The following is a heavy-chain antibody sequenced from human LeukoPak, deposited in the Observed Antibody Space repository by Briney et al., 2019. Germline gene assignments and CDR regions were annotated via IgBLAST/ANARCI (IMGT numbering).Heavy chain of an antibody. CDR1: GGSFSGYY. CDR2: IFYSGRT. V-gene: IGHV4-34*12. D-gene: IGHD1-26*01. CDR3: AREDDTGRYMGDDAFDI. J-gene: IGHJ3*02. Sequence: SETLSLTCAVYGGSFSGYYWSWIRQPPGKGLEWIGSIFYSGRTYYNPSLKSRVTMSVDTSKNQFSLRLSSVNAADTAVYYCAREDDTGRYMGDDAFDIWGQGTMVTVSS.